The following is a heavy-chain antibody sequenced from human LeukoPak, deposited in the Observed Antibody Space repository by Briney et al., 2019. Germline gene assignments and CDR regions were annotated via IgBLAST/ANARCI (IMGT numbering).Heavy chain of an antibody. Sequence: SQTLSLTCTVSGGSISSADYYWTWVRQPPGKGLEWIGYTYYRESGHYNPSLESRVTISVDTSKNQFSLRLSSVTAADTAVYYCATRSRLVASDIWGQGTMVTVSS. CDR2: TYYRESG. J-gene: IGHJ3*02. D-gene: IGHD2-8*02. V-gene: IGHV4-30-4*01. CDR1: GGSISSADYY. CDR3: ATRSRLVASDI.